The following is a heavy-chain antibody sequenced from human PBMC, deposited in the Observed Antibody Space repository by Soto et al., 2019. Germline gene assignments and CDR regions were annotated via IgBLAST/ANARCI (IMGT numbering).Heavy chain of an antibody. D-gene: IGHD3-22*01. CDR1: GYTFTSYG. CDR2: ISAYNGNT. CDR3: ARDTKTYYYDSSGSRHFDY. J-gene: IGHJ4*02. V-gene: IGHV1-18*04. Sequence: ALVKVSCKASGYTFTSYGISWVRQAPGQGLEWMGWISAYNGNTNYAQKLQGRVTMTTDTSTSTAYMELGSLRSDDTAVYYCARDTKTYYYDSSGSRHFDYWGQGTLVTVSS.